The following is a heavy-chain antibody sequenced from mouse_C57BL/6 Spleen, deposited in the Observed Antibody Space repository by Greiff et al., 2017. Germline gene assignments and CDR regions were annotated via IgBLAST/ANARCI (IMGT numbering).Heavy chain of an antibody. CDR3: ARSANSFDY. Sequence: ESGPGLVKPSQSLSLTCSVTGYSITSGYYWNWIRQFPGNKLEWMGYISYDGSNNYNPSLKNRISITRDTSKNQFFLKLNSVTTEDTATYYCARSANSFDYWGQGTTLTVSS. CDR1: GYSITSGYY. J-gene: IGHJ2*01. CDR2: ISYDGSN. V-gene: IGHV3-6*01.